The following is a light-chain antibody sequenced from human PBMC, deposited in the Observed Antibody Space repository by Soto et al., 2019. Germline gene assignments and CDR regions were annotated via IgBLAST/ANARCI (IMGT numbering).Light chain of an antibody. V-gene: IGKV3-20*01. CDR3: QQYGTSLIT. J-gene: IGKJ5*01. Sequence: EIGMAHSPTTLSMSPGERATLFCRAGKRVTSRYLAWYQQKPGQAPRLLIYGASNRATGIPERFSGSGSGTDFTLTISSLEPEDFAVYYCQQYGTSLITYGQGTRLENK. CDR1: KRVTSRY. CDR2: GAS.